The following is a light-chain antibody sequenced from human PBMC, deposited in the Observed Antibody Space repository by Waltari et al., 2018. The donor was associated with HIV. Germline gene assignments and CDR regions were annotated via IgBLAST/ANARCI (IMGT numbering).Light chain of an antibody. CDR1: SAHRHFK. Sequence: QPVLTQPPSASASLGASVNLLCHLSSAHRHFKVEWYQQKPGKGPRFVMRVGTGGIVGSKGDGIPDRFSVLGSGLNRSLTIKNIQEEDESVYHCGADHGSGSNFVSVFGGGTKLTVL. J-gene: IGLJ2*01. V-gene: IGLV9-49*01. CDR2: VGTGGIVG. CDR3: GADHGSGSNFVSV.